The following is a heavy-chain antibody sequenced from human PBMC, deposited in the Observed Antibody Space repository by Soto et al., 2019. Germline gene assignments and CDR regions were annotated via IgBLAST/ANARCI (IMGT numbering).Heavy chain of an antibody. CDR2: IYYSGST. CDR1: GGSISSGGYY. D-gene: IGHD3-3*01. CDR3: ASLTYCDFSAGVYYYGMDV. V-gene: IGHV4-31*03. Sequence: SETLSLTCTVSGGSISSGGYYWSWIRQHPGKGLEWIVYIYYSGSTYYNPSLKSRVTISVDTSKNQFSLKLSSVTAADTAVYYCASLTYCDFSAGVYYYGMDVWGQGTTVTVSS. J-gene: IGHJ6*02.